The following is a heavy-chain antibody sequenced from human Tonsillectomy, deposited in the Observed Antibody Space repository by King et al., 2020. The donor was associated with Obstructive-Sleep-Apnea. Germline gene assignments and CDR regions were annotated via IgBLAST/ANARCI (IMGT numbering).Heavy chain of an antibody. CDR1: GGSISSYY. CDR2: IYYSGST. D-gene: IGHD3-22*01. J-gene: IGHJ4*02. Sequence: VQLQESGPGLVKPSETLSLTCTVSGGSISSYYWSWIRQPPGKGLEWIGYIYYSGSTNYNPSLKSRVTISVDTSKNQFSLKLSSVTAADTAVYYCARGKGGYYYDSSGYPDYWGQGTLVTVSS. CDR3: ARGKGGYYYDSSGYPDY. V-gene: IGHV4-59*01.